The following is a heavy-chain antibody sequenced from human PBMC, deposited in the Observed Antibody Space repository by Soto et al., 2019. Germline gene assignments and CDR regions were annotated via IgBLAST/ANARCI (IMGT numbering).Heavy chain of an antibody. CDR2: ISYDGSNK. CDR3: ARRGDYYYYYGMDV. V-gene: IGHV3-30-3*01. CDR1: GFTFSSYA. Sequence: GGSLRLSCAASGFTFSSYAMHWVRQAPGKGLEWVAVISYDGSNKYYADSVKGRFTISRDNSKNTLYLQMNSLRAEDTAVYYCARRGDYYYYYGMDVWGQGTTVTVSS. J-gene: IGHJ6*02. D-gene: IGHD3-10*01.